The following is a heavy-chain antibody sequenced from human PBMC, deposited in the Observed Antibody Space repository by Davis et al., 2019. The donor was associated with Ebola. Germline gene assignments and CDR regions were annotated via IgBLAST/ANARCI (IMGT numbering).Heavy chain of an antibody. D-gene: IGHD6-19*01. J-gene: IGHJ6*02. CDR2: TYYSSKWYS. CDR3: ARGWYRTGLDV. Sequence: HSQTLSLTCAISGDSVSGGSGGWNWIRQSPSGGLEWLGRTYYSSKWYSDYAPSVKSRITINPDTSKNQLSLHLNSVTPEDTAIYYCARGWYRTGLDVWGQGTTVTVSS. CDR1: GDSVSGGSGG. V-gene: IGHV6-1*01.